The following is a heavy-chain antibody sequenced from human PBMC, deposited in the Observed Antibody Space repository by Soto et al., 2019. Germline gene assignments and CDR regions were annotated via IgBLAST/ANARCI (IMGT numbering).Heavy chain of an antibody. V-gene: IGHV3-30-3*01. D-gene: IGHD3-9*01. J-gene: IGHJ4*02. CDR2: ISYDGSNK. CDR3: AREGTVLRYRQGDY. CDR1: GFTFSSYA. Sequence: QVQLVESGGGVVQPGRSLRLSCAASGFTFSSYAMHWVRQAPGKGLEWVAVISYDGSNKYYADSVKGRFTISRDNSKNTLYLQMNSLRAEDTAVYYCAREGTVLRYRQGDYWGQGTLVTVSS.